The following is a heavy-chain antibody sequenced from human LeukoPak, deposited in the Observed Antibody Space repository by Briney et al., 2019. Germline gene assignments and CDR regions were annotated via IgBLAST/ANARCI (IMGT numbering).Heavy chain of an antibody. CDR3: ARGIRPQGRVKGKAYYFDY. V-gene: IGHV1-8*03. Sequence: GASVKVSCKASGYTFTSYDINWVRQATGQGLEWMGWMNPNSGNTGYAQKFQGRVTITRNTSISTAYMELSSLRSEDTAVYYCARGIRPQGRVKGKAYYFDYWGQGTLVTVSS. J-gene: IGHJ4*02. CDR1: GYTFTSYD. D-gene: IGHD3-22*01. CDR2: MNPNSGNT.